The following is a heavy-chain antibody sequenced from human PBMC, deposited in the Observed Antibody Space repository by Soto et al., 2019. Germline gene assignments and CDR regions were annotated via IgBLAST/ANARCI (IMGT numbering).Heavy chain of an antibody. CDR3: ARDSGESGSYYAPLGY. V-gene: IGHV1-46*01. D-gene: IGHD1-26*01. J-gene: IGHJ4*02. CDR1: AYTFTSYY. Sequence: ASVKVACKACAYTFTSYYMHWVRQAPGQGREWMGIINPSGGSTSYAQKLQGRVTMTRDTSTSTVYMELSSLRSEDTAVYYCARDSGESGSYYAPLGYWGQGTLVTVSS. CDR2: INPSGGST.